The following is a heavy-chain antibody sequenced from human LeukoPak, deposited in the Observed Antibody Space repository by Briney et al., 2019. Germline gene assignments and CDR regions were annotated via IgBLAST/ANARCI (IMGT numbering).Heavy chain of an antibody. CDR2: IYTSGST. CDR3: ARDLPDSGTIDY. CDR1: GGSISSYY. Sequence: SETLSLNCTVSGGSISSYYWSWIRQPAGKGLEWIGRIYTSGSTNYNPSLKSRVTMSVDTSKNQFSLKLSSVTAADTAVYYCARDLPDSGTIDYWGQGTLVTVSS. V-gene: IGHV4-4*07. J-gene: IGHJ4*02. D-gene: IGHD5-12*01.